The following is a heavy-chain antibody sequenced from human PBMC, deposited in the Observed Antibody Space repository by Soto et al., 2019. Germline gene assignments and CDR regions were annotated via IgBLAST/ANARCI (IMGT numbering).Heavy chain of an antibody. D-gene: IGHD2-15*01. CDR1: GFTCSSYS. J-gene: IGHJ4*02. Sequence: EVQLVESGGGLVQPGGSLRLSCAASGFTCSSYSMNWFRQAPGKGLEWVSYISRGSTTIYYADSVKGRFTISRDNAKNSLYLQMNSLRAEDTAIYYCARGPGYCSGGSCYVSFDYWGQGTLVTVSS. CDR2: ISRGSTTI. V-gene: IGHV3-48*01. CDR3: ARGPGYCSGGSCYVSFDY.